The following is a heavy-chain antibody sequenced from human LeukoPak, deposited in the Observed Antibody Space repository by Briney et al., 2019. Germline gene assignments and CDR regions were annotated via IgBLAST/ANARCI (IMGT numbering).Heavy chain of an antibody. V-gene: IGHV6-1*01. D-gene: IGHD3-10*01. CDR2: TYYRSKWYN. J-gene: IGHJ4*02. CDR1: GDSVSSNSAA. CDR3: AAGSPPDH. Sequence: SQTLSLTCGISGDSVSSNSAAWNWIRQSPSRGLEWLGRTYYRSKWYNDYAESVKSRISISPDTSKNQISLRLESVTSEDTAVYHCAAGSPPDHWGQGTLVTVSS.